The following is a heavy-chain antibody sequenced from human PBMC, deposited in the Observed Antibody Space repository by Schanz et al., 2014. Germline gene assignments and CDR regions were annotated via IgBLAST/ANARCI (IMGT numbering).Heavy chain of an antibody. CDR3: EEDSSHGDHEYYFDY. CDR2: MSYDGSNK. CDR1: GFTFSSYG. Sequence: QVQLVESGGGVVQPGRSLRLSCAASGFTFSSYGMHWVRQAPGKGLEWVAAMSYDGSNKYYGDSVKGRFTISRDNSKNTQHQQMSRRRDEDTAVYCAEEDSSHGDHEYYFDYWGQGTLVTVSS. J-gene: IGHJ4*02. V-gene: IGHV3-33*08.